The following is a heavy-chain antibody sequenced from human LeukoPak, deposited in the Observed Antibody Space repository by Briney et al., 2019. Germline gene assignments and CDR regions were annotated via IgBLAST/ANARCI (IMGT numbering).Heavy chain of an antibody. D-gene: IGHD2-2*02. CDR1: GYSISSGYY. CDR2: IYHSGNT. V-gene: IGHV4-38-2*02. CDR3: ARGDIPDY. Sequence: SETLSLTCTVSGYSISSGYYWAWIRQPPGKGLEWIGSIYHSGNTYYKSSLKSRVTISVDTSKNQFSLKLRSVTTTDTAVYYCARGDIPDYWGQGTLVTVSS. J-gene: IGHJ4*02.